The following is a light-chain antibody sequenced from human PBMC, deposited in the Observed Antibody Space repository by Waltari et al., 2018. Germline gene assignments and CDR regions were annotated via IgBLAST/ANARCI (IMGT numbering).Light chain of an antibody. J-gene: IGKJ5*01. CDR1: QSVTNNN. V-gene: IGKV3-20*01. CDR2: GAS. CDR3: QQRGSSPIT. Sequence: EIVLTQSPGTMSLSPGERASLSCRASQSVTNNNLAWSQQKHGQAPRLLIYGASRRATGIADRFSGSGSGTDFTLTSSRLEPEDFAVYYCQQRGSSPITFGQGTRLEMK.